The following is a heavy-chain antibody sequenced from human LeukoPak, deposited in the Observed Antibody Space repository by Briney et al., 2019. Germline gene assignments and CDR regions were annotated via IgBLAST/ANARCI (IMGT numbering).Heavy chain of an antibody. D-gene: IGHD3-10*01. Sequence: GRSLTLSCAASGFTLGHHGMHWVRQAPGKGLEWVAVIWNDGSQKYYADSVKGRFTVSRDNSESTLYLQMNSLRVEDTAVYYCARGPPYGSRSDYFDYWGQGTLVTVSS. V-gene: IGHV3-33*01. CDR3: ARGPPYGSRSDYFDY. J-gene: IGHJ4*02. CDR1: GFTLGHHG. CDR2: IWNDGSQK.